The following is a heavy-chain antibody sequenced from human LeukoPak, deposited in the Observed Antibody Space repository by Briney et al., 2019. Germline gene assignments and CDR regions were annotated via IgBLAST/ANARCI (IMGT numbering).Heavy chain of an antibody. J-gene: IGHJ4*02. CDR1: GFTFSSYW. Sequence: GGSLRLSCAASGFTFSSYWMSWVRQAPGKGLEWVANIKKDGSEKYYVDSVKGRFTISRDNAKTSLYLQMISLRVEDTAVYYCARHVVAVGFDYWGQGTLVTVSS. V-gene: IGHV3-7*01. CDR3: ARHVVAVGFDY. CDR2: IKKDGSEK. D-gene: IGHD3-22*01.